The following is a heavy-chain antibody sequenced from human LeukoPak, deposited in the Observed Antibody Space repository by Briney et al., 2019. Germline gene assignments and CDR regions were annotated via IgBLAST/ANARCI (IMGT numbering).Heavy chain of an antibody. CDR1: CHSISSSTYY. J-gene: IGHJ4*02. D-gene: IGHD6-19*01. V-gene: IGHV4-39*01. CDR2: IYYSGST. CDR3: ARHFQYSSGWIDY. Sequence: SETLSLTCTVSCHSISSSTYYWGWIRQPPGKGLKWIGSIYYSGSTYYNPSLKSRVTISVDTSRNQFSLKLSSVTAADTAGYFCARHFQYSSGWIDYWGQGTLVTVSS.